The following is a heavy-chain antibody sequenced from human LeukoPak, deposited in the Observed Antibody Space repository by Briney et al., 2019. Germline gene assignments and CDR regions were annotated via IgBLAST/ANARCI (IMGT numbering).Heavy chain of an antibody. J-gene: IGHJ4*02. CDR2: IFYSGST. V-gene: IGHV4-39*07. Sequence: SETLSLTCTVSGGSISTSNYYWGWIRQPPGKGLEWIGNIFYSGSTYYSPSLKSRVTISVDTSKNQFSLKLNSVTAADTAVYYCARDEYYFDYWGQGTLVTVSS. CDR1: GGSISTSNYY. CDR3: ARDEYYFDY.